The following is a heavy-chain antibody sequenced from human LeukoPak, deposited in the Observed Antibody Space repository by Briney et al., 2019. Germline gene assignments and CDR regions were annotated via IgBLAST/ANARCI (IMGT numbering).Heavy chain of an antibody. CDR1: GYAFTGYY. CDR3: VPAERVTSGSGTYSLYYFDY. Sequence: GASVKVSCKTSGYAFTGYYIHWVRQAPGQGLEWMGWINPNSGGTNYAQRFQGRVTMTRDTSISTAHMELSRLRSDDTAVYYCVPAERVTSGSGTYSLYYFDYWGQGTLVTVSS. J-gene: IGHJ4*02. CDR2: INPNSGGT. D-gene: IGHD3-10*01. V-gene: IGHV1-2*02.